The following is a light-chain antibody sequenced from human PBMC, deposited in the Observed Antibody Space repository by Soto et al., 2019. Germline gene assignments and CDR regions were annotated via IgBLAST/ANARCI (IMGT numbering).Light chain of an antibody. CDR1: QSISSY. V-gene: IGKV1-39*01. CDR3: QHSYSTPPFT. Sequence: DIQMTQSPSSLSASVGDRVTITCRASQSISSYLNWYQQKPGKAPKLLIYAASSLQSGVPSRFSGSGSGTDCTLTFSSLQPEDFATYYCQHSYSTPPFTFGPGTKVDI. J-gene: IGKJ3*01. CDR2: AAS.